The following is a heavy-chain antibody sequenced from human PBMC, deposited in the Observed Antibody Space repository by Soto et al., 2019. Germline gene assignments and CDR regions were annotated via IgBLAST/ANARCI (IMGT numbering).Heavy chain of an antibody. CDR2: ISAYNGNT. CDR3: ARDLGEGAAAVPYYYYGMDV. Sequence: QVQLVQSGAEVKKPGASVKVSCKASGYTFTSYGISWVRQAPGQGLEWMGWISAYNGNTNYAQKLQGRVTMTTDTSTSTAYVELRSPRSDDTAVYYCARDLGEGAAAVPYYYYGMDVWGQGTTVTVSS. CDR1: GYTFTSYG. D-gene: IGHD6-13*01. J-gene: IGHJ6*02. V-gene: IGHV1-18*01.